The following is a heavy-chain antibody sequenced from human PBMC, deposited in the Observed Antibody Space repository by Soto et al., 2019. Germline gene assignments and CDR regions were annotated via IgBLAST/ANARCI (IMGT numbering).Heavy chain of an antibody. Sequence: GGSLRLSCAASGFTSSSYAMSWVRQAPGKGLEWVSAISGSGGSTYYADSVKGRFTISRDNSKNTLYLQMNSLRAEDTAVYYCAKDSPTNNPFYYYYGMDVWGQGTTVTVSS. D-gene: IGHD1-20*01. CDR2: ISGSGGST. CDR1: GFTSSSYA. J-gene: IGHJ6*02. V-gene: IGHV3-23*01. CDR3: AKDSPTNNPFYYYYGMDV.